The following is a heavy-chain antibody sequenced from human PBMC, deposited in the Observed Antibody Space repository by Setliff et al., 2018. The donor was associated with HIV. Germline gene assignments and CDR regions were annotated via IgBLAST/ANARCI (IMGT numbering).Heavy chain of an antibody. D-gene: IGHD3-22*01. CDR1: GGSISSRSYF. V-gene: IGHV4-39*01. J-gene: IGHJ4*01. Sequence: SETLSLTCTVSGGSISSRSYFWGWIRQPPGKGLEWIGSIYYSGTTYYNPSLKSRVTISVDTSKSQFSLKLSSVTAADTAVYYCARLMHYYDSFWVLWRENYFDSWGRGTLVTVSS. CDR3: ARLMHYYDSFWVLWRENYFDS. CDR2: IYYSGTT.